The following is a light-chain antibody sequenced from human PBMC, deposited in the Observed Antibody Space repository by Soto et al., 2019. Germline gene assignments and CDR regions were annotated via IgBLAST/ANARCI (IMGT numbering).Light chain of an antibody. CDR1: QDISNY. CDR3: QQYDSLPLT. V-gene: IGKV1-33*01. CDR2: DVS. J-gene: IGKJ5*01. Sequence: DIQMTQSPRSLSVSVGDRVTITCQASQDISNYLHWFQQKPGKAPQLLIFDVSNLQTGVPSRFSGGGSGTDFALTISSLEPEDIATYYCQQYDSLPLTFGQGTRLEIK.